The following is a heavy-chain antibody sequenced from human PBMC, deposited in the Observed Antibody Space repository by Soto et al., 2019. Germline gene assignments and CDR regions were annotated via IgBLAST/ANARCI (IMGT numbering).Heavy chain of an antibody. CDR3: VRDGTKTLRDWFDT. V-gene: IGHV4-4*07. J-gene: IGHJ5*02. D-gene: IGHD1-1*01. CDR1: GASISGFY. CDR2: IYATGTT. Sequence: SETLSLTCTVSGASISGFYWSWIRKSAGKGLEWIGRIYATGTTDYNPSLKSRVMMSVDTSKKQFSLKLRSVTAADTAVYYCVRDGTKTLRDWFDTWGQGISVTVSS.